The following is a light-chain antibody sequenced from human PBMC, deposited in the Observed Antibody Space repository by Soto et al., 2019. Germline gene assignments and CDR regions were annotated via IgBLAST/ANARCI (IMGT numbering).Light chain of an antibody. Sequence: QSVLTQPRSVSGSPGQSVTISCTGTSSDVGGYNYVSWYQQHPGKAPKLMIYDVSKRPSGVPDRFSGSKSGNTASLTISGLQADDEADYYCCSYAGSPYVSGXGTEVTV. CDR2: DVS. J-gene: IGLJ1*01. CDR1: SSDVGGYNY. CDR3: CSYAGSPYV. V-gene: IGLV2-11*01.